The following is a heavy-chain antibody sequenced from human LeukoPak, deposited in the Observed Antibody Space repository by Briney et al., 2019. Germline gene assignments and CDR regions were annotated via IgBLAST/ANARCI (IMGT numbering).Heavy chain of an antibody. J-gene: IGHJ3*02. CDR2: IKSKTDGGTT. Sequence: PGGSLRLSCAASGFTFSIYSISWVRQAPGKGLKWVGRIKSKTDGGTTDYAAPVKGRFTISRDDSKNTLYLQMNSLKTEDTAVYYCTTGWYDIGHAFDIWGQGTMVTVSS. D-gene: IGHD3-9*01. CDR1: GFTFSIYS. V-gene: IGHV3-15*01. CDR3: TTGWYDIGHAFDI.